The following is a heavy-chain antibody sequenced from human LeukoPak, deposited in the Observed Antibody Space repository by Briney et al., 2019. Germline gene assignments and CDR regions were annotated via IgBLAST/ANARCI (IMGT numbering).Heavy chain of an antibody. J-gene: IGHJ4*02. CDR2: INHSGST. V-gene: IGHV4-34*01. CDR3: ARLGIAARPGFIAAAN. D-gene: IGHD6-6*01. Sequence: PSETLSLTCAVYGGSFSGYYWSWIRQPPGKGLEWIGEINHSGSTTYNPSLKSRVTISVETSKTQFSLKLSSVTAADTAVYYCARLGIAARPGFIAAANWGQGTLVTVSS. CDR1: GGSFSGYY.